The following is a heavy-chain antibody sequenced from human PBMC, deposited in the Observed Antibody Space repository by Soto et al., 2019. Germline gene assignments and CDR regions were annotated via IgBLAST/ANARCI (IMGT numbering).Heavy chain of an antibody. Sequence: GWSLRLSCAASGFTFGSYEMSWVRQAPGKGLEWVSYMTGSGTTIYYADSVKGRFTISRDNAKNSLYLQMHSLRVEDTAIYYCARDDDSSYRSRAFDNWGQGTMVTVSS. CDR3: ARDDDSSYRSRAFDN. V-gene: IGHV3-48*03. CDR1: GFTFGSYE. CDR2: MTGSGTTI. D-gene: IGHD3-16*02. J-gene: IGHJ3*02.